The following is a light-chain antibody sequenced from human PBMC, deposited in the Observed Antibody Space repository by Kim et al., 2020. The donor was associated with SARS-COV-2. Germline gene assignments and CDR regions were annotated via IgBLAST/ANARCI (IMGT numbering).Light chain of an antibody. CDR2: AAS. J-gene: IGKJ4*01. CDR3: QQSYSTPWLT. V-gene: IGKV1-39*01. Sequence: IQMTQSPSSLAASVGDRVSIACRASQSIGTRLNWYQQRPGKEPKLLIYAASSLKSGVPSRFSGTGSGTDFALTISSLQPEDFATYYCQQSYSTPWLTFGGGTKVDIK. CDR1: QSIGTR.